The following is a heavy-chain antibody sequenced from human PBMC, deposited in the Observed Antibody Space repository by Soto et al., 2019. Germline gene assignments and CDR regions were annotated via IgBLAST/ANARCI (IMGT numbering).Heavy chain of an antibody. CDR2: MNPNSGNT. CDR1: GYTFTSCD. V-gene: IGHV1-8*01. D-gene: IGHD2-2*01. J-gene: IGHJ6*03. CDR3: ARVPAATIYYYYYCMDV. Sequence: ASVKVSCEASGYTFTSCDINWVRQATGQGLEWMGWMNPNSGNTGYAQKFQGRVTMTRNTSISTAYMELSSLRSEDTAVYYCARVPAATIYYYYYCMDVWGKGTTVTVSS.